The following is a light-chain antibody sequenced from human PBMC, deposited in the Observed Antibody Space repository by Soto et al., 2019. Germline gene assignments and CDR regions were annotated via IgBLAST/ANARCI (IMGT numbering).Light chain of an antibody. J-gene: IGKJ4*01. CDR3: QQYNTWPLT. Sequence: EIVLTQSPGTLSLSPGERATLSCRASQSVSNNYLAWYQQKPGQAPRLLIHGASYRATGIPDRFSGRGSGTEFTLAISRLQSEDFAVYYCQQYNTWPLTFGGGTKVDIK. CDR2: GAS. V-gene: IGKV3-15*01. CDR1: QSVSNN.